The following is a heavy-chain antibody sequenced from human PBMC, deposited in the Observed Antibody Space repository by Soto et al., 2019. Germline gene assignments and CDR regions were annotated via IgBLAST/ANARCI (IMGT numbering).Heavy chain of an antibody. Sequence: SLRLSCAASGFTFSSYSMNWVRQAPGKGLEWVSSISSSSSYIYYADSVKGRFTISRDNAKNSLYLQMNSLRAEDTAVYYCARSRIVGATLLDYWGQGTLVTVSS. CDR3: ARSRIVGATLLDY. D-gene: IGHD1-26*01. CDR2: ISSSSSYI. V-gene: IGHV3-21*01. CDR1: GFTFSSYS. J-gene: IGHJ4*02.